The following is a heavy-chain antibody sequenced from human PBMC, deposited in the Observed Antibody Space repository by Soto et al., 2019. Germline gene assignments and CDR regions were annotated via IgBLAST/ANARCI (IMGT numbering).Heavy chain of an antibody. CDR3: AREGGSYDSGGYWIRGAFDI. J-gene: IGHJ3*02. CDR2: IYFRGNT. CDR1: GDSISRIDYY. Sequence: SLTCSVSGDSISRIDYYWTWIRQHPEKGLEWIGNIYFRGNTYYSPSLESRLTISVDTSKNQFSLKLTSVTAADTAVYYCAREGGSYDSGGYWIRGAFDIWGQGTMVTVSS. V-gene: IGHV4-31*03. D-gene: IGHD3-22*01.